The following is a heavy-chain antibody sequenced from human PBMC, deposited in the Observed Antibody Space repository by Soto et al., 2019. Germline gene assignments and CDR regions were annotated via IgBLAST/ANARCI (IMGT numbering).Heavy chain of an antibody. V-gene: IGHV3-23*01. J-gene: IGHJ4*02. CDR3: TSTDKYNSQSSGWANRFDY. Sequence: SLRLSCAASGFTFSNYAMNWVRQAPGKGLEWVSAISGSGGSTYYADSVKGRFTISIDNSKNTLYLQMNSLRAEDTAVYYCTSTDKYNSQSSGWANRFDYWGQGTLVTVSS. CDR1: GFTFSNYA. D-gene: IGHD6-19*01. CDR2: ISGSGGST.